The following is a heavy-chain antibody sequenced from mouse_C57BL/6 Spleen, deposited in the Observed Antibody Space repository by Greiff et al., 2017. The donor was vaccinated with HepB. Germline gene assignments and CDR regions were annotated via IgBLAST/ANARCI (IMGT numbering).Heavy chain of an antibody. CDR1: GYTFTDYY. J-gene: IGHJ4*01. Sequence: EVQLQQSGPVLVKPGASVKMSCKASGYTFTDYYMNWVKQSHGKSLEWIGVIKPYNGGTSYNQKFKGKATLTVDKSSNTAYMELNSLTSENSAVYYCARGYYGTLYYAMDYWGQGTSVTVSS. CDR2: IKPYNGGT. CDR3: ARGYYGTLYYAMDY. D-gene: IGHD2-1*01. V-gene: IGHV1-19*01.